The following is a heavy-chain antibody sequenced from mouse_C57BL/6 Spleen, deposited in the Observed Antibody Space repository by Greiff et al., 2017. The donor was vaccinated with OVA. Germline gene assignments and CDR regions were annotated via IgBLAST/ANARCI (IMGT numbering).Heavy chain of an antibody. CDR2: IYPRSGNT. D-gene: IGHD3-2*02. V-gene: IGHV1-81*01. CDR1: GYTFTSYG. CDR3: ARGAAQARFDY. J-gene: IGHJ2*01. Sequence: QVQLQQSGAELARPGASVKLSCKASGYTFTSYGISWVKQRTGQGLEWIGEIYPRSGNTYYNEKFKGKATLTADKSSSTAYMELRSLTSEDSAVYFCARGAAQARFDYWGQGTTLTVSS.